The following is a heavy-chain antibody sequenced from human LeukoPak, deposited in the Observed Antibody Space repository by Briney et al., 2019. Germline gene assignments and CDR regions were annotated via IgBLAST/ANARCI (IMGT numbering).Heavy chain of an antibody. CDR2: LYYTGTT. CDR1: GGSISVSNYY. V-gene: IGHV4-39*01. J-gene: IGHJ6*03. D-gene: IGHD3-22*01. CDR3: AKPWAITTKQNNYYMDV. Sequence: SETLSLTCTVSGGSISVSNYYWGWIRQPPGKGLEWVGSLYYTGTTYYNPSLKSRVTISVDTSKNQFSLKLNSVTAADTAVYYCAKPWAITTKQNNYYMDVWGKGTTVTVSS.